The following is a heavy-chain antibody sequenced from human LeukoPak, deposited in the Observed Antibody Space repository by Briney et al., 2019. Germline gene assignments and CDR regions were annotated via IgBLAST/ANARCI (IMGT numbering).Heavy chain of an antibody. V-gene: IGHV4-4*07. Sequence: SETLSLTCTDSGGSLSSYYWSWIRQPAGKGLEWIGRIYTSGRTNYNPSLKSRVTISVHPSKNQFSLKPTSVTAADTAVYYCARGGATGTVDYWVQGTLVTVSS. D-gene: IGHD1-1*01. CDR3: ARGGATGTVDY. J-gene: IGHJ4*02. CDR2: IYTSGRT. CDR1: GGSLSSYY.